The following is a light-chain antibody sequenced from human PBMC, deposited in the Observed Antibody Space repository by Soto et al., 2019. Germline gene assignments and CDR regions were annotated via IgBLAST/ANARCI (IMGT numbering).Light chain of an antibody. V-gene: IGKV1-5*01. CDR3: RQYASYPCT. J-gene: IGKJ1*01. CDR2: DAF. CDR1: QSLSGW. Sequence: DIQLTQIPSTLSASIGDRVTITCRASQSLSGWLAWYQQTPGKAPKLLISDAFRLESGVPSRFRGSGSGTEFSTLTSNLQHGDAVAVYCRQYASYPCTFGRGTKV.